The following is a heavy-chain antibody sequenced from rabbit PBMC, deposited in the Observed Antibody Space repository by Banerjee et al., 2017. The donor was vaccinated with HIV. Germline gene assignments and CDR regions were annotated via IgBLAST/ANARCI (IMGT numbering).Heavy chain of an antibody. Sequence: EQLKETGGGLVQPGGSLTLSCKASGFDFSYYGVSRVSQAPGKGLEWIGYIDPVFGSTSYASWVNGRFTISSDNAQNIVYLQLSSLTAAATATYFCVREAGYAGYGDGNLWGQGSLVTVS. J-gene: IGHJ4*01. V-gene: IGHV1S47*01. CDR1: GFDFSYYG. D-gene: IGHD7-1*01. CDR2: IDPVFGST. CDR3: VREAGYAGYGDGNL.